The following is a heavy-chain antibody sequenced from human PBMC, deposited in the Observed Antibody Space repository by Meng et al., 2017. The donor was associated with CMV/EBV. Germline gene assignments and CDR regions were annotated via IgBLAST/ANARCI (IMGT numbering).Heavy chain of an antibody. CDR3: ARAHSGSYPDYFDY. Sequence: GESLKISCAASGFTFSSYAMHWVRQAPGKGLEWVAVISYDGSNKYYADSVKGRFTISRDNSKNTLYLQMNSRRAEDTAVYYCARAHSGSYPDYFDYWGQGTLVTVSS. CDR1: GFTFSSYA. V-gene: IGHV3-30*04. D-gene: IGHD1-26*01. J-gene: IGHJ4*02. CDR2: ISYDGSNK.